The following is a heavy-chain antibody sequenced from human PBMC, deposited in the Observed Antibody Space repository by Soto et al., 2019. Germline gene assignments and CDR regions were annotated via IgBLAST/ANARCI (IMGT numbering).Heavy chain of an antibody. CDR1: GLTFSSYA. CDR3: AKDLTMVRGVIYYGMDV. Sequence: GSLRLSCAASGLTFSSYAMSWVRQAPGKGLEWVSVISGSGGNTYYADSVKGRFTISRDNSKNTLYLQMNSLRAEDTAVYYCAKDLTMVRGVIYYGMDVWGQGTTVTVSS. V-gene: IGHV3-23*01. CDR2: ISGSGGNT. D-gene: IGHD3-10*01. J-gene: IGHJ6*02.